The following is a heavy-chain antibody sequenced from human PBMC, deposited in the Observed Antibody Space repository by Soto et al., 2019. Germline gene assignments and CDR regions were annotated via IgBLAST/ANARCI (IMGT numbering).Heavy chain of an antibody. J-gene: IGHJ4*02. CDR3: ANEDYAQGSYKPFDY. CDR2: ISGSGGST. V-gene: IGHV3-23*01. D-gene: IGHD3-10*01. CDR1: GFTFSSYA. Sequence: GGSLRLSCAASGFTFSSYAMSWVRQAPGKRLEWVSAISGSGGSTYYADSVKGRLTISRDNSKNTLYLQMNSLRAEDTAVYYCANEDYAQGSYKPFDYWGXGTLVTVSS.